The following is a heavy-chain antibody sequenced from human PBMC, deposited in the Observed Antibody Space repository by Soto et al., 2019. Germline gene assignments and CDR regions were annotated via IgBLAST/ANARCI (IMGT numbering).Heavy chain of an antibody. CDR1: GYTFTSYA. J-gene: IGHJ3*02. D-gene: IGHD3-16*02. V-gene: IGHV1-3*01. Sequence: ASVKVSCKASGYTFTSYAMHWVRQAPGQRLEWMGWINAGNGNTKYSQKFQGRVTITRDTSASTAYMELSSLRSEDTAVYYCARDRNWGSYPTGDAFDIWGQGTMVTVSS. CDR2: INAGNGNT. CDR3: ARDRNWGSYPTGDAFDI.